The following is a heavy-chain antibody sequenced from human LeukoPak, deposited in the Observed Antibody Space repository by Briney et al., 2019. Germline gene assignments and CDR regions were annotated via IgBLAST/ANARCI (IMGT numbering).Heavy chain of an antibody. CDR2: ISGSGGST. CDR3: AKDLPPGFGIGWYFDL. J-gene: IGHJ2*01. Sequence: GRSLRLSCAASGFTFSSYAMSWVRQAPGKGLEWVSAISGSGGSTYYADSVKGRFTISRDNSKNTLYLQMNSLRAEDTAVYYCAKDLPPGFGIGWYFDLWGRGTLVTVSS. CDR1: GFTFSSYA. D-gene: IGHD3-10*01. V-gene: IGHV3-23*01.